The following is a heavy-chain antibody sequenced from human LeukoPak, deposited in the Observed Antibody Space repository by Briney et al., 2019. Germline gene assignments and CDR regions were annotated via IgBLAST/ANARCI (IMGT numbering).Heavy chain of an antibody. CDR2: ISSSSSYI. D-gene: IGHD3-3*01. CDR1: GFTFSSYS. CDR3: ARALRFLEWLTAP. V-gene: IGHV3-21*01. Sequence: GGSLRLSCAASGFTFSSYSMKWVRQAPGKGLEWVSSISSSSSYIYYADSVKGRFTISRDNAKNSLYLQMNSLRAEDTAVYYCARALRFLEWLTAPGGQGTLVTVSS. J-gene: IGHJ4*02.